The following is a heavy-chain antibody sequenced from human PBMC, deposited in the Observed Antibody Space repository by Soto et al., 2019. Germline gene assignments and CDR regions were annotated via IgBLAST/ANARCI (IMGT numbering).Heavy chain of an antibody. CDR1: GFTFSTYA. D-gene: IGHD1-7*01. CDR3: AKDRNYPRDQFHY. Sequence: EGSLRLSCAASGFTFSTYALSWVRQAPGKGLEWVSAISANGQGIYYADSVRGRFTISRDNSKNTIFLHMDSLRAEDTAVYYCAKDRNYPRDQFHYWGQGTLVTGSS. J-gene: IGHJ4*02. CDR2: ISANGQGI. V-gene: IGHV3-23*01.